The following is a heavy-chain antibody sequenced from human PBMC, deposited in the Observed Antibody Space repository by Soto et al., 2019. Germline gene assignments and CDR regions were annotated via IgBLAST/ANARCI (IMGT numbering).Heavy chain of an antibody. CDR3: ARDPIVGATLKTYYFDY. CDR1: GFTFSSYA. CDR2: ISYDGSNK. V-gene: IGHV3-30-3*01. J-gene: IGHJ4*02. Sequence: PGGSLRLSCAASGFTFSSYAMHWVRQAPGKGLEWVAVISYDGSNKYYADSVKGRFTISRDNSKNTLYLQMNSLRAEDTAVYYCARDPIVGATLKTYYFDYWGQGTLVTVSS. D-gene: IGHD1-26*01.